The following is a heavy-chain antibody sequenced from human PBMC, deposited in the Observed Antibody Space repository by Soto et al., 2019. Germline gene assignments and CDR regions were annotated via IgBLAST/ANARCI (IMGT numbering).Heavy chain of an antibody. D-gene: IGHD2-15*01. V-gene: IGHV4-30-4*01. J-gene: IGHJ2*01. CDR3: AREIIPLTPDWYFDL. CDR2: TYDSGST. CDR1: GGSISGGGYY. Sequence: QVQLQESGPGLVKPSETLSLTCTVSGGSISGGGYYWSWIRQPPGKVLEWIGYTYDSGSTYYNPSLNGRISISIATSQHRFSLRLTSVTAADTAVYYCAREIIPLTPDWYFDLWGRGTLVTVSS.